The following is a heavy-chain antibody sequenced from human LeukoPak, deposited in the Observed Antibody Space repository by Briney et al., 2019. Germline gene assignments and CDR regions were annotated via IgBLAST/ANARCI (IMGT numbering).Heavy chain of an antibody. D-gene: IGHD1-26*01. Sequence: PGGSLRLSCAASGFTVSSNDLTWVRQAPGKGLEWVSLIYSGGDTYYADSVKDRFTISRDFSKNTLYLQMNSLRGEDTAAYYCARYSGRYSNPYFDPWGRGTLVPVS. V-gene: IGHV3-66*01. CDR3: ARYSGRYSNPYFDP. J-gene: IGHJ4*02. CDR2: IYSGGDT. CDR1: GFTVSSND.